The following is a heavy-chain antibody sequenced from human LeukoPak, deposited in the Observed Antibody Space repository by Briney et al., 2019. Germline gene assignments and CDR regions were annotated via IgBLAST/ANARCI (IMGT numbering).Heavy chain of an antibody. CDR1: GFTFRSYT. D-gene: IGHD2-2*01. J-gene: IGHJ4*02. CDR2: IKEDGTEG. Sequence: GGSLRLSCAASGFTFRSYTMDWVRQAPGKGLEWVANIKEDGTEGYYAGSVKGRFAISRDNAQNSLYLRMNSLRAEDTAVYYCARGDGCSSSSCYHIDYWGQGTLVTVSS. V-gene: IGHV3-7*04. CDR3: ARGDGCSSSSCYHIDY.